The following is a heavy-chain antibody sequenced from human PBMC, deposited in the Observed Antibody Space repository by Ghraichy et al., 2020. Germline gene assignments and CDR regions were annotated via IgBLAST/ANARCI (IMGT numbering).Heavy chain of an antibody. Sequence: GESLNISCAASGFTFSSYGMHWVRQAPGKGLEWVAVISYDGSNKYYADSVKGRFTISRDNSKNTLYLQMNSLRAEDTAVYYCAKDGSIAAAGTGYYYYYYMDVWGKGTTVTVSS. D-gene: IGHD6-13*01. J-gene: IGHJ6*03. CDR3: AKDGSIAAAGTGYYYYYYMDV. CDR1: GFTFSSYG. CDR2: ISYDGSNK. V-gene: IGHV3-30*18.